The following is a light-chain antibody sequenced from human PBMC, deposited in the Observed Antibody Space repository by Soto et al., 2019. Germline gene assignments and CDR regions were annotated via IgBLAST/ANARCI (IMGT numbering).Light chain of an antibody. V-gene: IGKV1-5*03. CDR3: QKYNSEAFT. J-gene: IGKJ3*01. Sequence: DIKMSQSPSTLSGSVGDRVTITCRASQTISSWLAWYQQKPGKAPKLLIYKASTLQSGVPSRFSGSGSGTDFTLTISSLQPEDVATYYCQKYNSEAFTFGPGTKVDIK. CDR1: QTISSW. CDR2: KAS.